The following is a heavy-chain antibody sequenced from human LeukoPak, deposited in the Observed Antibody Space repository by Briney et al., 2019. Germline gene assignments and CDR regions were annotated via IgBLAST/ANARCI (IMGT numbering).Heavy chain of an antibody. CDR2: IHHNGST. J-gene: IGHJ4*02. D-gene: IGHD1-14*01. V-gene: IGHV4-34*01. CDR3: ARLKPSGVNRTGPSY. CDR1: GGSFSGYY. Sequence: PSETLSLTCAAYGGSFSGYYWSWIRQPPGKGLEWIGEIHHNGSTNYNPSLKSRVAILVDTSKHQFSLKLTSVTAADTAVYFCARLKPSGVNRTGPSYWGQGTLVTVSS.